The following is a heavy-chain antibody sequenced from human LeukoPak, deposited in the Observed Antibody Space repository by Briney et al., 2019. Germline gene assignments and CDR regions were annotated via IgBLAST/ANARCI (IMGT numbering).Heavy chain of an antibody. Sequence: PSETLSLTCSVSDVSISNSGYSWGWIRQPPGKGLEWIGTIYYSGSTNYNPSLKSRVTISVDTSKNQFSLKLSSVTAADTAVYYCARKFGEARNRFDYWGQGTLVTVSS. J-gene: IGHJ4*02. V-gene: IGHV4-39*07. CDR1: DVSISNSGYS. CDR3: ARKFGEARNRFDY. CDR2: IYYSGST. D-gene: IGHD3-10*01.